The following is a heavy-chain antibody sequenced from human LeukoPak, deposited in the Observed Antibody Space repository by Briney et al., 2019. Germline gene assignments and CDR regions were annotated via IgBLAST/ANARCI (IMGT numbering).Heavy chain of an antibody. J-gene: IGHJ4*02. CDR3: AKDAARNYYYFDY. V-gene: IGHV3-9*01. CDR1: GFTFDDYA. CDR2: ISWNSGSI. Sequence: GGSLRLSCAASGFTFDDYAMHWVRQAPGKGLEWVSGISWNSGSIGYADSVKGRFTISRDNSKNTLYLQMNSLRAEDTAVYYCAKDAARNYYYFDYWGQGTLVTVSS. D-gene: IGHD1-7*01.